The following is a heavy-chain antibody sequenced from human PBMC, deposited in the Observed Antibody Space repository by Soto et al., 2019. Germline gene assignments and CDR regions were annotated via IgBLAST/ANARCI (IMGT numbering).Heavy chain of an antibody. CDR1: GFTFSSYA. CDR3: AKRSPYYFDD. CDR2: INSAGST. V-gene: IGHV3-23*01. Sequence: GGSLRLSCAASGFTFSSYAISWVRQAPGKGLEWVSTINSAGSTFYADSVKGRFTISRGNSKNTLYLQMNNLRAEDTAVYYFAKRSPYYFDDWGQGSLLTVSS. J-gene: IGHJ4*02.